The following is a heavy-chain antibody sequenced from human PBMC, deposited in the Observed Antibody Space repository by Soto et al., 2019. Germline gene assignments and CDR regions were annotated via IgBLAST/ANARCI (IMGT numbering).Heavy chain of an antibody. D-gene: IGHD5-12*01. CDR2: ISTYNGDT. Sequence: QVQLVQSGAEVKKPGASVKVSCKASGYTFTRSGISWVRQAPGQGLEWMGWISTYNGDTNYAQTFQGRVTMTTDTSTSTVHMEVRSLRSDDTAGYYCAREGVAPYYYHGMDVWGQGTPVTVSS. CDR1: GYTFTRSG. CDR3: AREGVAPYYYHGMDV. J-gene: IGHJ6*02. V-gene: IGHV1-18*01.